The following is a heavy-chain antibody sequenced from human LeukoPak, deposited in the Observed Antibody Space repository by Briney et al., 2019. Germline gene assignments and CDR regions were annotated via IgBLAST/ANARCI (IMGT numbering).Heavy chain of an antibody. D-gene: IGHD6-13*01. CDR3: ARSPLAAAGRRMFDY. CDR1: GYTFTSYD. Sequence: ASVKVSCKASGYTFTSYDINWVRQATGQGLEWMGWMNPNSGNTGYAQKFQGRVTMTRDTSISTAYMELSRLRSDDTAVYYCARSPLAAAGRRMFDYWGQGTLVTVSS. CDR2: MNPNSGNT. J-gene: IGHJ4*02. V-gene: IGHV1-8*01.